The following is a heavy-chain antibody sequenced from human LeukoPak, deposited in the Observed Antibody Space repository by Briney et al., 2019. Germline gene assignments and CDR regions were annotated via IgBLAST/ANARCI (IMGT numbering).Heavy chain of an antibody. J-gene: IGHJ6*03. CDR2: ISSSSSYI. Sequence: GRSLRLSCAASGFIFSSYSMNWVRQAPGKGLEWVSSISSSSSYIYYADSVKGRFTIFRDNAKNSLYLQMNSLRAEDTAVYYCARDKETPYYYYYYMDVWGKGTTVTVSS. CDR1: GFIFSSYS. CDR3: ARDKETPYYYYYYMDV. V-gene: IGHV3-21*01.